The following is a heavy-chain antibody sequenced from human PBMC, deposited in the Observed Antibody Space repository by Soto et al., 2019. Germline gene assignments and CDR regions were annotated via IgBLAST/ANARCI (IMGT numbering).Heavy chain of an antibody. V-gene: IGHV4-4*02. CDR2: VYYTGTT. CDR1: GDSISTAIW. D-gene: IGHD3-16*01. J-gene: IGHJ4*02. Sequence: QVQLQESGPRLVKPSGTLSLSCTVTGDSISTAIWWSWVRQSPERGLEWIGEVYYTGTTPYNPSLGDQVIVSADKSRNQFSLSLSYVTAADTAIYYCARRGRSFRDFEINYFDTWGQGALVTVSS. CDR3: ARRGRSFRDFEINYFDT.